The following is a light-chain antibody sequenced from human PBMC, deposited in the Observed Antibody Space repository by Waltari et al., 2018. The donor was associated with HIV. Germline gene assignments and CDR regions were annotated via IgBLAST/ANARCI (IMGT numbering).Light chain of an antibody. J-gene: IGLJ1*01. CDR2: DVN. CDR1: SSDFGAYKY. CDR3: SSYTSSHTQV. V-gene: IGLV2-14*03. Sequence: QSALTQPASVSGSPGQSITISSPGTSSDFGAYKYSSWYQQHTGKAPKFIISDVNKRPSGVSNRFSGSKSGNTASLTISGLQAEDEADYYCSSYTSSHTQVFGSGTKVTVL.